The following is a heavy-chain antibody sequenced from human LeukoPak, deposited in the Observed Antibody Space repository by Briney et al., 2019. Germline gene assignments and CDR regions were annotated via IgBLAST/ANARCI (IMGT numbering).Heavy chain of an antibody. V-gene: IGHV6-1*01. J-gene: IGHJ3*02. CDR2: TYYRSKWYN. Sequence: SQTLSLTCAISGDSVSSNSAAWNWIRQSPSRGLEWLGRTYYRSKWYNDYAVSVKSRITINPDTSKNQFSLQLNSVTPEDTAVYYCARDRSSYYYGSGSPRAFDIWGQGTMVTVSS. CDR3: ARDRSSYYYGSGSPRAFDI. D-gene: IGHD3-10*01. CDR1: GDSVSSNSAA.